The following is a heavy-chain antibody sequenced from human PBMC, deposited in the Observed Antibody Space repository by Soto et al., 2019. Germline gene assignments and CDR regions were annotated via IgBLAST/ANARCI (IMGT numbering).Heavy chain of an antibody. CDR2: IIPILGIA. D-gene: IGHD2-8*01. CDR3: ARGGMVYAIANRFDP. J-gene: IGHJ5*02. V-gene: IGHV1-69*02. Sequence: SVKVSCKASGGTFSIYTISWVLQAPGQGLEWMGRIIPILGIANYAQKFQGRVTITADKSTSTAYMELSSLRSEDTAVYYCARGGMVYAIANRFDPWGQGTLVTVSS. CDR1: GGTFSIYT.